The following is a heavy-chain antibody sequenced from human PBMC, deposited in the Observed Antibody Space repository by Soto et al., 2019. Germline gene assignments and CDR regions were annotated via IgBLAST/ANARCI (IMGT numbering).Heavy chain of an antibody. CDR1: GFPFSGYG. J-gene: IGHJ4*02. Sequence: GGSLRLSCAASGFPFSGYGMHWVRQAPGKGLEWVAGLWHDGTNKYYADSVKGRFTISRDNSKPTLYLQMNSLRAEDTAVYYCARGTGDFDYWGQGTLVTVSS. CDR3: ARGTGDFDY. V-gene: IGHV3-33*01. D-gene: IGHD7-27*01. CDR2: LWHDGTNK.